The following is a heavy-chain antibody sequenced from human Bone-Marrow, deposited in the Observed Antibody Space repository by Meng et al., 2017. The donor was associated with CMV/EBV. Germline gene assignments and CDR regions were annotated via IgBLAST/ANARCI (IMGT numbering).Heavy chain of an antibody. Sequence: ASVKVSCKASGYTFTSYGISWVRQAPGQGLEWMGWISGYNGNTNYAQKLQGRVTMTTDTSTSTAYMELRSLRSDDTAVYYCARDLGDNWNEGAFGIWGQGTMVTVSS. J-gene: IGHJ3*02. CDR3: ARDLGDNWNEGAFGI. CDR1: GYTFTSYG. V-gene: IGHV1-18*01. D-gene: IGHD1-20*01. CDR2: ISGYNGNT.